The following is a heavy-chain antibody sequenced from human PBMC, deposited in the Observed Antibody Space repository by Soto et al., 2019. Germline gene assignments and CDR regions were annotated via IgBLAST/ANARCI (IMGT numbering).Heavy chain of an antibody. CDR1: CGSLSGSY. V-gene: IGHV4-59*01. J-gene: IGHJ4*02. D-gene: IGHD6-19*01. Sequence: SETLSLTPCLSCGSLSGSYCSWIRQSPGKGPEWIASISYIGSAPYNPSLKSRATFSVDTSTNQFSLKPTSLTTEEAVVYSCPTGGGWLQNSNLRGLYFEYLGQGAQVAVSS. CDR3: PTGGGWLQNSNLRGLYFEY. CDR2: ISYIGSA.